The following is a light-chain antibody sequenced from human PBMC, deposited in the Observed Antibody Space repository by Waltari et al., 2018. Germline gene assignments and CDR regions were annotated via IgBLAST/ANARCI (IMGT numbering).Light chain of an antibody. Sequence: ETVMTQSPDTLSVPPGERATLSCKASQNIGRTLAWYQHKPGQAPRLLVYRASTRATGVPDRFSGGGSGTDFTLTISSLQSEDFGVYFCQQWNDWPRTFGQGTKVEIK. CDR3: QQWNDWPRT. CDR2: RAS. V-gene: IGKV3-15*01. CDR1: QNIGRT. J-gene: IGKJ1*01.